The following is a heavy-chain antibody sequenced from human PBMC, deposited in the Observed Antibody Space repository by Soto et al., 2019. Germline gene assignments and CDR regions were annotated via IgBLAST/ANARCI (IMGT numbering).Heavy chain of an antibody. Sequence: QVQLVQSGAEVKKPGASVKVSCDTSGYTFTTYYMHWVRRAPGQGLEWMGMINPSGGSTSYAQKFQGRVTMTRDTSTRTIYMELSSLRFDDTAIYYCARRAYNYANMDVWGQGTTVTVSS. J-gene: IGHJ6*02. D-gene: IGHD5-18*01. CDR1: GYTFTTYY. CDR2: INPSGGST. CDR3: ARRAYNYANMDV. V-gene: IGHV1-46*01.